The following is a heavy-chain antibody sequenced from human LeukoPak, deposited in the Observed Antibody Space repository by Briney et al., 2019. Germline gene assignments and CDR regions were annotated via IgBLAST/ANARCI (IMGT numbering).Heavy chain of an antibody. CDR1: GGSIRSSSYY. Sequence: SETLSLTCSVSGGSIRSSSYYWGWIRQPPGKGLEWIGSVYFNGNTYYNPSLKSRVTISVDTSKNQFSLKLSSVTAADTAVYYCARSERYYDFWSGYYPYYFDYWGQGTLVTVSS. J-gene: IGHJ4*02. CDR2: VYFNGNT. V-gene: IGHV4-39*07. CDR3: ARSERYYDFWSGYYPYYFDY. D-gene: IGHD3-3*01.